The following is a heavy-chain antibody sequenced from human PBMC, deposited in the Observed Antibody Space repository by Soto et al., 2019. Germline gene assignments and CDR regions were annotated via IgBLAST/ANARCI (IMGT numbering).Heavy chain of an antibody. D-gene: IGHD2-2*01. J-gene: IGHJ6*03. Sequence: QVQLVQSGAEVKKPGSSVKVSCKAPGGTFSSYTISWVRQAPGQGLEWMGRIIPILGIANYAQKFQGRVTITADKSTSTAYMELSSLRSEDTAVYYCATSEGYCSSTSCSSYYMDVWGKGTTVTVSS. V-gene: IGHV1-69*02. CDR3: ATSEGYCSSTSCSSYYMDV. CDR2: IIPILGIA. CDR1: GGTFSSYT.